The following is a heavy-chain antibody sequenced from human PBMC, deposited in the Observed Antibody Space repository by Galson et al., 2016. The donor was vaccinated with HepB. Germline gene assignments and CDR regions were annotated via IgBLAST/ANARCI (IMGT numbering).Heavy chain of an antibody. CDR3: VRDHNWAFDY. V-gene: IGHV3-48*01. J-gene: IGHJ4*02. D-gene: IGHD1-20*01. CDR2: ISGTSAI. CDR1: GFIFSTYA. Sequence: SLRLSCAASGFIFSTYAMNWVRQAPGKGLEWVSYISGTSAIYYADSVRGRFTISRDDAEDSVYLQMDSLRGEDTAVYYCVRDHNWAFDYWGQGALVTVSS.